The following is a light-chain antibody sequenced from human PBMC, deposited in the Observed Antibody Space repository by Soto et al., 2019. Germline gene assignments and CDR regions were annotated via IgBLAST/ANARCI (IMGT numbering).Light chain of an antibody. CDR1: QSVSSSY. J-gene: IGKJ4*01. CDR2: GAS. Sequence: IVLTQSPGTLSLSPGERATLSCRASQSVSSSYLAWDQQKPGQTPRLLIYGASSRATGIPDRFSGSGSGTDFALTISRLEPGDFAVYYCQRFGRSPLTFGGGTKVEIK. CDR3: QRFGRSPLT. V-gene: IGKV3-20*01.